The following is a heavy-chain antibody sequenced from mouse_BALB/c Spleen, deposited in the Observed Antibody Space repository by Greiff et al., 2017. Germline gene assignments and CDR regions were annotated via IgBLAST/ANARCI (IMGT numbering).Heavy chain of an antibody. CDR2: ISSGSSTI. D-gene: IGHD2-4*01. CDR1: GFTFSSFG. CDR3: ARGDYEGIFAY. J-gene: IGHJ3*01. Sequence: EVKLVESGGGLVQPGGSRKLSCAASGFTFSSFGMHWVRQAPEKGLEWVAYISSGSSTIYYADTVKGRFTISRDNPKNTLFLQMTSLRSEDTAMYYCARGDYEGIFAYWGQGTLVTVSA. V-gene: IGHV5-17*02.